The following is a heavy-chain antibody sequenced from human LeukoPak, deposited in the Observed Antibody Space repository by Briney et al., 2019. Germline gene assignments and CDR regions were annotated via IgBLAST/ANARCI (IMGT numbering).Heavy chain of an antibody. J-gene: IGHJ6*04. CDR2: IYSGGST. D-gene: IGHD4-17*01. Sequence: PGGSLRLSCAASGFTVSYNYMSWVCQAPGKGLEWVSVIYSGGSTYYADSVKGRFTISRDNSKNTLYLQVNSLRVEDTAVYYCARGPSDYGYYYYGMDVWGKGTTVTVSS. CDR1: GFTVSYNY. CDR3: ARGPSDYGYYYYGMDV. V-gene: IGHV3-53*01.